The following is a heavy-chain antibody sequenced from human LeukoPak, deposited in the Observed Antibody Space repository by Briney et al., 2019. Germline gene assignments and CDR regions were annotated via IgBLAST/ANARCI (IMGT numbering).Heavy chain of an antibody. CDR1: GYTFTDYY. CDR3: ARDWYYDSPGRGQNWFDP. CDR2: INPNSGGT. V-gene: IGHV1-2*02. D-gene: IGHD3-3*01. J-gene: IGHJ5*02. Sequence: ASVKVSCKASGYTFTDYYMHWVRQAPGQGLEWMGWINPNSGGTNYAQKFQGRVTMTRDTSISTAYMELSRLRSDDTAVYYCARDWYYDSPGRGQNWFDPWGQGTLVTVSS.